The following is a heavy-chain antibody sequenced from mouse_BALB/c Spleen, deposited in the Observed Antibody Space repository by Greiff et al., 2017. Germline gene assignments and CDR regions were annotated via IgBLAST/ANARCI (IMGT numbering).Heavy chain of an antibody. Sequence: QLQESGPELVKPGASVKMSCKASGFTFTSYVMHWVKQKPGQGLEWIGYINPYNDGTKYNEKFKGKATLTSDKSSSTAYMELSSLTSEDSAVYYCARSPYYGSSYGFDYWGQGTTLTVSS. CDR3: ARSPYYGSSYGFDY. J-gene: IGHJ2*01. CDR1: GFTFTSYV. CDR2: INPYNDGT. V-gene: IGHV1-14*01. D-gene: IGHD1-1*01.